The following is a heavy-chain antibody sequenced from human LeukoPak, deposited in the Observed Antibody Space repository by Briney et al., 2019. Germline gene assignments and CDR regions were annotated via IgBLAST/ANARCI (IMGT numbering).Heavy chain of an antibody. J-gene: IGHJ4*02. CDR1: GGTFSSYA. D-gene: IGHD3-9*01. Sequence: GSSVKVSCKASGGTFSSYAISWVRQAPGQGLEWMGGIIPIFGTANYAQKFQGRVTITTDESTSTAYMELSSLRSEDTAVYYCARARYYDILTGYYHFDYWGQGTLVTASS. CDR2: IIPIFGTA. V-gene: IGHV1-69*05. CDR3: ARARYYDILTGYYHFDY.